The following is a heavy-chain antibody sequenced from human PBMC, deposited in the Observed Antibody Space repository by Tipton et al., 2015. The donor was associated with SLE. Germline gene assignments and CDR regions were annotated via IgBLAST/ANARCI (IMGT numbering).Heavy chain of an antibody. Sequence: SLRLSCAASGFTFSSYAMHWVRQAPGKGLEWVAVISYDGSNKYYADSVKGRFTISRDNSKNTLYLQMNSLRAEDTAVYYCARELEDTAMVTPDYYGMDVWGQGTTVTVSS. J-gene: IGHJ6*02. CDR1: GFTFSSYA. CDR3: ARELEDTAMVTPDYYGMDV. D-gene: IGHD5-18*01. V-gene: IGHV3-30-3*01. CDR2: ISYDGSNK.